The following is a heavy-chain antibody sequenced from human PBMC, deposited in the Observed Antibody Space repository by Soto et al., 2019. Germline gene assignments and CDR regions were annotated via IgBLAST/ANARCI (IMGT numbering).Heavy chain of an antibody. CDR3: AVYGYGVSAAAY. V-gene: IGHV3-7*03. CDR1: GLTFRNDW. Sequence: VGSLRLSCAGSGLTFRNDWLSWVRQAPGKGLEWVANINQDGSERYYVDSVRGRFTISRDNVENSLYLQLNSLRPEDTAVYYCAVYGYGVSAAAYWGQGTLVTVSS. J-gene: IGHJ4*02. CDR2: INQDGSER. D-gene: IGHD4-17*01.